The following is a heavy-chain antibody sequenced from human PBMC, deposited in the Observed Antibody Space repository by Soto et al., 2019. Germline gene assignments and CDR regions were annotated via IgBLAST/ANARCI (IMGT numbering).Heavy chain of an antibody. D-gene: IGHD2-15*01. Sequence: QHPGKGLEWVGSIYYSGNTYYNPSLKSRVSISVDKSKNKFYLKVSYVTAEDTAVYYCVRAEDTMRDRWSVSAGLLTRSSDL. V-gene: IGHV4-31*02. CDR3: VRAEDTMRDRWSVSAGLLTRSSDL. J-gene: IGHJ2*01. CDR2: IYYSGNT.